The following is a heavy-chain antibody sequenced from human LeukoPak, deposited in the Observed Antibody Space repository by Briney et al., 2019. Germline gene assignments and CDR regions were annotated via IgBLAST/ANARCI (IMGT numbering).Heavy chain of an antibody. CDR1: GYSISSGYY. CDR3: ARDHDSISWYSDY. V-gene: IGHV4-38-2*02. D-gene: IGHD6-13*01. Sequence: SETLSLTCTVSGYSISSGYYWGWIRQPPGKGLEWIGSIYHSGSTYYNPSLKSRVTISVDTSKNQFSLKLSSVTAADTAVYYCARDHDSISWYSDYWGQGTLVTVSS. J-gene: IGHJ4*02. CDR2: IYHSGST.